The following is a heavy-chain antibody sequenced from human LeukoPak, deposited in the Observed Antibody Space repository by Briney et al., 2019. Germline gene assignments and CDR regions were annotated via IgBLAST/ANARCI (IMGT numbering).Heavy chain of an antibody. CDR2: INPSGGSA. CDR1: GYTFTSYY. J-gene: IGHJ4*02. V-gene: IGHV1-46*01. D-gene: IGHD2-8*01. CDR3: AREEGYFTDGVCYTYVDY. Sequence: GASVKVSCKASGYTFTSYYMHWLRQAPGQGLEWMGIINPSGGSASYAQKFQGRVTMTRDTSTSTVYMELSSLRSEDTAVYYCAREEGYFTDGVCYTYVDYWGQGTLVTVSS.